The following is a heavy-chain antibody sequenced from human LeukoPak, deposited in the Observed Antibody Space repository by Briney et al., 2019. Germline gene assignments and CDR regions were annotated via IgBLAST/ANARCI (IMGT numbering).Heavy chain of an antibody. J-gene: IGHJ4*02. D-gene: IGHD3-16*02. CDR2: ISSISSYI. V-gene: IGHV3-21*01. CDR1: GFTFSSYS. CDR3: AREAPYDYVWGSYRFDY. Sequence: SGGSLRLSCAASGFTFSSYSMNWVRQAPGKGLEWVSAISSISSYIYYADSEKGRFTISRDNAKNSLYLQKNSLRAEDTAVYYCAREAPYDYVWGSYRFDYWGQGTLVTVSS.